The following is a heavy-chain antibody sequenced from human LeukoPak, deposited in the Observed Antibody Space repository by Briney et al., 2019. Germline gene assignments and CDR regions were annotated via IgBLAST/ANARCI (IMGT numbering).Heavy chain of an antibody. D-gene: IGHD2-15*01. CDR2: IYYSGST. CDR1: GGSISSNY. Sequence: PSETLSLTCTVSGGSISSNYWSWIRQPPGKGLEGIGYIYYSGSTNYNPSLNSRTTISVATSKNQFSLKLSSVTAADTAVYYCARGIGWYGTFDYWGQGTLVTVSS. J-gene: IGHJ4*02. CDR3: ARGIGWYGTFDY. V-gene: IGHV4-59*01.